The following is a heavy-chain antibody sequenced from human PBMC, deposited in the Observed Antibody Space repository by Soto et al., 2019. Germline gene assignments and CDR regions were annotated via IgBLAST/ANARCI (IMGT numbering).Heavy chain of an antibody. V-gene: IGHV6-1*01. D-gene: IGHD2-8*01. CDR2: TYYRSKWYN. Sequence: SQTPSLTCAIPGDSVSSNSATWGWIKQSPSRGLEWLRRTYYRSKWYNDYAVSVKSRITINPDTSNNQLFLQLNSVTPDDTAVYYCARLIGNSWLDSWGQGTLVTVSS. J-gene: IGHJ5*01. CDR1: GDSVSSNSAT. CDR3: ARLIGNSWLDS.